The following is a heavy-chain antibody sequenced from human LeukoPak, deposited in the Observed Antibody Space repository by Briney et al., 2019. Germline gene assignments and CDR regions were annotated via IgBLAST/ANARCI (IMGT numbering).Heavy chain of an antibody. CDR1: GFTFSSYE. D-gene: IGHD3-9*01. CDR2: ISSSGSTI. Sequence: GGSLRLSCAASGFTFSSYEMNWVRQAPGKGLEWVSYISSSGSTIYYADSVKGRFTISRDNAKNSLYLQMNSLRAGDTAVYYCARGDGLDAFDIWGQGTMVTVSS. V-gene: IGHV3-48*03. CDR3: ARGDGLDAFDI. J-gene: IGHJ3*02.